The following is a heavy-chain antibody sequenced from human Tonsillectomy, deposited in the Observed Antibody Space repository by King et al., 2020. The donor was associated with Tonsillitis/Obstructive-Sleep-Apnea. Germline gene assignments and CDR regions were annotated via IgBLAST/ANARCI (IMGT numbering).Heavy chain of an antibody. J-gene: IGHJ5*02. Sequence: VQLPQWGAGLLKPSETLSLTCAVYGGSFSGYYWSWIRQPPGKGLEWIGEINHSGSTNYNPSLKSRATISVDTSKNQFSLKLSSVTAADTAVYYCARGPGYCSSTSCPWGQGTLVTVSS. CDR3: ARGPGYCSSTSCP. V-gene: IGHV4-34*01. CDR2: INHSGST. D-gene: IGHD2-2*01. CDR1: GGSFSGYY.